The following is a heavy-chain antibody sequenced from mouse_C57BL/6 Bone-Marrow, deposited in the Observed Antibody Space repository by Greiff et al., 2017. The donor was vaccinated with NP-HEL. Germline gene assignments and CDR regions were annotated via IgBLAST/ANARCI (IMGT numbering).Heavy chain of an antibody. J-gene: IGHJ2*01. CDR3: AIYGSSYEDYFDY. CDR2: IYPGDGDT. V-gene: IGHV1-82*01. D-gene: IGHD1-1*01. CDR1: SYAFSSSW. Sequence: QVQLQQSGPELVKPGASVKISCKASSYAFSSSWMNWVKQRPGKGLEWIGRIYPGDGDTNYNGKFKGKATLTADKSSSTAYMQLSSLTSEDSAVYFCAIYGSSYEDYFDYWGQGTTLTVSS.